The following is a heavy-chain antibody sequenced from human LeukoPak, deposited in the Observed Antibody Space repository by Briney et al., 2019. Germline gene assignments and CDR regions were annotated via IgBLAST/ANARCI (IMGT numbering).Heavy chain of an antibody. D-gene: IGHD6-19*01. CDR1: GFTVSSNY. J-gene: IGHJ4*02. Sequence: GGSLRLSCAASGFTVSSNYMSWVRQAPGKGLEWVANIKQDGSEKYYVDSVKGRFTISRDNAKNSLYLQMNSLRAEDTAVYYCARENKQWLVLYDYWGQGTLVTVSS. CDR3: ARENKQWLVLYDY. V-gene: IGHV3-7*01. CDR2: IKQDGSEK.